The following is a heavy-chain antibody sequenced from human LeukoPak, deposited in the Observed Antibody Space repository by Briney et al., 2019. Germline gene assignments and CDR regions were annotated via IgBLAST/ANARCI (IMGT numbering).Heavy chain of an antibody. J-gene: IGHJ4*02. CDR2: IISDGTVT. CDR1: GFTFSSCW. Sequence: GGSLRLSCAASGFTFSSCWMHWVRQAPGKGLVWVSRIISDGTVTDYADSVKGRFTISRDNAKNTLYLQMNSLRAEDTAVYYCASDWSLAYWGQGALVTVSS. CDR3: ASDWSLAY. D-gene: IGHD2-8*02. V-gene: IGHV3-74*01.